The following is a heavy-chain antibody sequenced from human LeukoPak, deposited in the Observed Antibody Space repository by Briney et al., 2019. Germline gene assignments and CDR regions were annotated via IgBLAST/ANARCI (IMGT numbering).Heavy chain of an antibody. CDR3: GKDGHYYDSSGYYDGGYFDY. Sequence: GGSLRLSCATSGFAFSSYGMSWVRQAPGKGLEWVSGISGTTERTFYADSVKGRFTISRDNSKNTLYLRMSSLRAEDTAVYYCGKDGHYYDSSGYYDGGYFDYWGQGTLVTVSS. CDR1: GFAFSSYG. D-gene: IGHD3-22*01. CDR2: ISGTTERT. V-gene: IGHV3-23*01. J-gene: IGHJ4*02.